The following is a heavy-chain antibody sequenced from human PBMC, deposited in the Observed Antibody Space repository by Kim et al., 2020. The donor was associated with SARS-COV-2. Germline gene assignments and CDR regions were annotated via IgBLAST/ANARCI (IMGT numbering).Heavy chain of an antibody. D-gene: IGHD3-10*01. V-gene: IGHV1-18*01. CDR2: ISAYNGNT. J-gene: IGHJ4*02. CDR1: GYTFTSYG. Sequence: ASVKVSCKASGYTFTSYGISWVRQAPGQGLEWMGWISAYNGNTHYAQKLQGRVTMTTDTSTSTAYMELRSVRSDHTAVYYCPRDRGSGSYYNSDTGLCDYGGQGTLVTVSS. CDR3: PRDRGSGSYYNSDTGLCDY.